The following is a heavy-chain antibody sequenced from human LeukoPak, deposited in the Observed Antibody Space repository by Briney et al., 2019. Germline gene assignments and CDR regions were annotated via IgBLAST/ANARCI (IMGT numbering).Heavy chain of an antibody. Sequence: GGSLRLSCAASGFTFSSYAMHWVRQAPGKGLEWVAVISYDGSNKYYADSVKGRFTISRDNSKNTLYLQVNRLRAEDTAVYYCARSGLSLGELSPSYFDYWGQGTLVTVSS. D-gene: IGHD3-16*02. CDR3: ARSGLSLGELSPSYFDY. J-gene: IGHJ4*02. CDR1: GFTFSSYA. CDR2: ISYDGSNK. V-gene: IGHV3-30-3*01.